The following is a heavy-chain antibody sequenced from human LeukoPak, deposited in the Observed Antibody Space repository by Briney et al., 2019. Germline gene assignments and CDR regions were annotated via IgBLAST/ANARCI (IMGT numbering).Heavy chain of an antibody. Sequence: AESLRLSCAASRFSFSNYWKNWLRQAPRKGLMWVSRVKSDGSNPSYADSVKGRFTISRDNAENMLYLQMNTLGAEDTAVYYCARDIVSGSGSLDYWGQGTLVTVSS. CDR2: VKSDGSNP. V-gene: IGHV3-74*01. CDR1: RFSFSNYW. CDR3: ARDIVSGSGSLDY. J-gene: IGHJ4*02. D-gene: IGHD3-10*01.